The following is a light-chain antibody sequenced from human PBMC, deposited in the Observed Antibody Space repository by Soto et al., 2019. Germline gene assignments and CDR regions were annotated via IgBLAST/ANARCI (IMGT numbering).Light chain of an antibody. CDR3: QHYSSSPPAIT. V-gene: IGKV3-20*01. CDR2: GAS. CDR1: QSVTSSY. J-gene: IGKJ5*01. Sequence: EIVLTQTPGTLSLSPGERATLSCRASQSVTSSYLAWYQQQPNQAPRLLIYGASYRATGIPDRFSGGGSGTEFTLTISRLEPEDFAVYYCQHYSSSPPAITFGQGTRLEIK.